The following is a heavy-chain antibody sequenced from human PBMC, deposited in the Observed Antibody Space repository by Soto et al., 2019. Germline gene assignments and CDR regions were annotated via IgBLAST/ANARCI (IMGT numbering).Heavy chain of an antibody. CDR2: IIPIFGTA. J-gene: IGHJ4*02. V-gene: IGHV1-69*13. D-gene: IGHD6-6*01. Sequence: GXSVKVSSNASGGPFSSYAFIWVRQAPGQGPEWMGGIIPIFGTANYAQKFQGRVTISADESTSTAYMELSSLKSEDTAVYYCARVPSIAARPIPGYYFDYWGQGTLVTVSS. CDR1: GGPFSSYA. CDR3: ARVPSIAARPIPGYYFDY.